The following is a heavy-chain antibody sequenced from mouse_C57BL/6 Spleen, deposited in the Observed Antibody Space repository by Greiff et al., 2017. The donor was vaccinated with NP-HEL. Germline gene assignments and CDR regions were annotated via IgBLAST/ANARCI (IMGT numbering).Heavy chain of an antibody. J-gene: IGHJ2*01. CDR2: IFPGSGST. D-gene: IGHD1-1*01. CDR1: GYTFTDYY. Sequence: VKLMESGPELVKPGASVKISCKASGYTFTDYYINWVKQRPGQGLEWIGWIFPGSGSTYYNEKFKGKATLTVDKSSSTAYMLLSSLTSEDSAVYFCARPYYGSSHYFDYWGQGTTLTVSS. V-gene: IGHV1-75*01. CDR3: ARPYYGSSHYFDY.